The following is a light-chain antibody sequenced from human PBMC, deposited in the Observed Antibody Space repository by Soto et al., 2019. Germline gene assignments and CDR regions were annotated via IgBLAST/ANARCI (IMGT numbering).Light chain of an antibody. CDR2: GAS. J-gene: IGKJ2*01. CDR3: QQYGSSPWT. Sequence: EVVLTQSPGTLSVSPGERATLSCRASQSVSTHYLAWYQQKPGQAPRLLIYGASSRATGIPDRFSGSGSGTDFTLTISRLEPADLAAYYCQQYGSSPWTFGQGTKVEI. CDR1: QSVSTHY. V-gene: IGKV3-20*01.